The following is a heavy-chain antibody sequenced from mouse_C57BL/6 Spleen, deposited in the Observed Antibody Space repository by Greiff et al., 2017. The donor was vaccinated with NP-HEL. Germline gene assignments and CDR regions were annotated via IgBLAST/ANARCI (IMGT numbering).Heavy chain of an antibody. CDR1: GFTFSDYG. Sequence: EVQLVESGGGLVQPGGSLKLSCAASGFTFSDYGMAWVRQAPRKGPEWVAFISNLAYSIYYADTVTGRFTISRENAKNTLYLEMSSLRSEDTAMYYCARHGFYYSAMDYWGQGTSVTVSS. D-gene: IGHD2-12*01. V-gene: IGHV5-15*01. J-gene: IGHJ4*01. CDR2: ISNLAYSI. CDR3: ARHGFYYSAMDY.